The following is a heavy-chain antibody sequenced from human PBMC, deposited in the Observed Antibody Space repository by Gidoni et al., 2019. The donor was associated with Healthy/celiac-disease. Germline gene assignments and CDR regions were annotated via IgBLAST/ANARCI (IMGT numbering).Heavy chain of an antibody. CDR3: ARFGWTTVTINALDY. D-gene: IGHD4-17*01. CDR1: GGSFSGYY. Sequence: QVQLQQWGAGLLKPSEPLSLTCAVYGGSFSGYYWSWIRQPPGKGLEWIGEINHSGSTNYNPSLKSRVTISVDTSKNQFSLKLSSVTAADTAVYYCARFGWTTVTINALDYWGQGTLVTVSS. CDR2: INHSGST. J-gene: IGHJ4*02. V-gene: IGHV4-34*01.